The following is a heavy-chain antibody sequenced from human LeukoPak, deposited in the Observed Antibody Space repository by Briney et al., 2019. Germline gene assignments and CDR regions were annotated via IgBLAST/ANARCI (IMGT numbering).Heavy chain of an antibody. V-gene: IGHV1-18*04. Sequence: ASVKVSCKASGYTFTGYYMHWVRQAPGQGLEWMGWISAYNGNTNYAQKLQGRVTMTTDTSTSTAYMELRSLRSDDTAVYYCARDLGVVVTALYAFDIWGQGTMVTVSS. D-gene: IGHD2-21*02. CDR2: ISAYNGNT. CDR1: GYTFTGYY. CDR3: ARDLGVVVTALYAFDI. J-gene: IGHJ3*02.